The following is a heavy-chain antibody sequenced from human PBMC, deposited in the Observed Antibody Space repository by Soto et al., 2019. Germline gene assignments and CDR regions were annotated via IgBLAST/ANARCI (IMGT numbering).Heavy chain of an antibody. J-gene: IGHJ5*02. CDR2: ISSSSSTI. CDR3: ARVPSGVWNWFDP. D-gene: IGHD2-8*01. CDR1: GFTFSSYS. Sequence: EVQLVESGGGLVQPGGSLRLSCAASGFTFSSYSMNWVRQAPGKGLEWVSYISSSSSTIYYADSVKGRFTISRDNAKNSLYRQMNTLRDEATAVYYCARVPSGVWNWFDPWGQGTLVTVSS. V-gene: IGHV3-48*02.